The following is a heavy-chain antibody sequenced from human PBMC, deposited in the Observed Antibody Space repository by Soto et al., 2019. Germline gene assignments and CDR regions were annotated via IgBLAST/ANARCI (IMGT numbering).Heavy chain of an antibody. Sequence: VQLVESGGGLVQPGGSLSLSCEGSGFTFSDYYLSWIRQAPGKGLEWISYSSNSGTFSRYADSVKGRFSISRDNTQNLLYLQMNSLRADDTAVYYCARSGDNYNRLDYWGQGTPVTVSS. CDR2: SSNSGTFS. CDR1: GFTFSDYY. V-gene: IGHV3-11*06. D-gene: IGHD1-1*01. J-gene: IGHJ4*02. CDR3: ARSGDNYNRLDY.